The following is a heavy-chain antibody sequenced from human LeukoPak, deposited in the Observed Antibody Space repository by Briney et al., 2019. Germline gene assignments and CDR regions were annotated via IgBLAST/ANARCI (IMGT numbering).Heavy chain of an antibody. D-gene: IGHD6-19*01. CDR2: IYYSGST. V-gene: IGHV4-39*01. CDR3: ASSGWYLLPGVY. J-gene: IGHJ4*02. CDR1: GGSISSSNYY. Sequence: PSETLSLTCIVSGGSISSSNYYWGWIRQPPGKGLEWIGTIYYSGSTYYNASLKSRVTISVDTSKNQFSLKLSSVTAADTAVYYCASSGWYLLPGVYWGQGTLVIVSS.